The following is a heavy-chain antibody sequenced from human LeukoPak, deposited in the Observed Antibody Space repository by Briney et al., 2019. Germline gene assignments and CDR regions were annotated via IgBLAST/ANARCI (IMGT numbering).Heavy chain of an antibody. D-gene: IGHD3-22*01. Sequence: GGSLRLSCAPSGFTFSSYAMHWVPQAPGKGLGGGAVISYDGSNKYYADSVKGRFTISRDNSNNTLYLQMNSLRAEDTAVYYCARDRARYYDSNADAFDIWGQGTMVTVSS. CDR3: ARDRARYYDSNADAFDI. CDR2: ISYDGSNK. J-gene: IGHJ3*02. CDR1: GFTFSSYA. V-gene: IGHV3-30*04.